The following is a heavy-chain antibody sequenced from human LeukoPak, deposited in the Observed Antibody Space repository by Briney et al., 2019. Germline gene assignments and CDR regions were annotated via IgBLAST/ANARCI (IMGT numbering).Heavy chain of an antibody. D-gene: IGHD3-22*01. CDR3: ARDRGDTMIVVVIPLDY. J-gene: IGHJ4*02. CDR1: GYTFTSYG. CDR2: ISAYNGNT. V-gene: IGHV1-18*01. Sequence: VASVKVSCKASGYTFTSYGISWVRQAPGQGLEWMGWISAYNGNTNYAQKLQGRVTMTTDTSTSTACMELRSLRSDDTAVYYCARDRGDTMIVVVIPLDYWGQGTLVTVSS.